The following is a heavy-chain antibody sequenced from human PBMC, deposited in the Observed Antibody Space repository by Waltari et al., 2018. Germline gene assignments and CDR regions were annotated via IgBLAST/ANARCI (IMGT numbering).Heavy chain of an antibody. J-gene: IGHJ4*02. CDR2: IKQDGSEK. D-gene: IGHD3-3*01. CDR3: ARIDDFWSPWDY. V-gene: IGHV3-7*01. Sequence: EVQLVESGGGLVQPGGSLRLSCAASGFTFSSYWMSWVRQAPGKGLGWLANIKQDGSEKYYVDSVKGRFTISRDNAKNSLYLQMNSLRSEDTAVYYCARIDDFWSPWDYWGQGTLVTVSS. CDR1: GFTFSSYW.